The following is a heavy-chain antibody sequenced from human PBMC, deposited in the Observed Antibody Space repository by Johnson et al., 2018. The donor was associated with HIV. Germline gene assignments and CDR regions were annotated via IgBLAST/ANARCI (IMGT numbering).Heavy chain of an antibody. CDR3: ARSPETGDRLWRAFDI. V-gene: IGHV3-NL1*01. CDR2: IHSGGTT. CDR1: GFTFRSYG. D-gene: IGHD4-17*01. Sequence: VQLVESGGGLVQPGGSLRLSCAVSGFTFRSYGMHWVRQAPGKGLAWVSLIHSGGTTFYADSVRGRFTISRDSSKNTLYLQMKSLRVEYTAVYYCARSPETGDRLWRAFDIWGHGTMVTVSS. J-gene: IGHJ3*02.